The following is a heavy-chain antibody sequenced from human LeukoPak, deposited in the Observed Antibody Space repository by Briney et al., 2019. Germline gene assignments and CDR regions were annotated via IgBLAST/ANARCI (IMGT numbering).Heavy chain of an antibody. CDR3: ARHSTFFGVVIIKGRVRGPFDY. D-gene: IGHD3-3*01. CDR2: IHYSGSV. CDR1: GGSFSGYY. Sequence: SETLSLTCAVYGGSFSGYYWTWIRQPPGKGLEWIGEIHYSGSVTYNPSLETRVTISVDTSKNQFSLRINSVTAADTAVYYCARHSTFFGVVIIKGRVRGPFDYWGQGTLVTVSS. V-gene: IGHV4-34*01. J-gene: IGHJ4*02.